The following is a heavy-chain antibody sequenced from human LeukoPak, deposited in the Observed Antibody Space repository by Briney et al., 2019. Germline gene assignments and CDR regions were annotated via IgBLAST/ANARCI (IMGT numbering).Heavy chain of an antibody. V-gene: IGHV1-8*01. Sequence: ASVKVSCKASGYTFTSYDINWVRQATGQGLEWMGWMNPNSGNTGYAQKFQGRVTMTRNTSISTAYMELSSLRSEDTAVYYCARVGVPYCSGGSCYPLLDFDYWGQGTLVTVSS. CDR3: ARVGVPYCSGGSCYPLLDFDY. D-gene: IGHD2-15*01. J-gene: IGHJ4*02. CDR2: MNPNSGNT. CDR1: GYTFTSYD.